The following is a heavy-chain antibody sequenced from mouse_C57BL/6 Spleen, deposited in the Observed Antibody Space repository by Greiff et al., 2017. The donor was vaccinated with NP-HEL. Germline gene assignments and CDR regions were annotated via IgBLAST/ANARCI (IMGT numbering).Heavy chain of an antibody. J-gene: IGHJ4*01. CDR2: IDPSDSET. D-gene: IGHD2-2*01. Sequence: QVQLQQPGAELVRPGSSVKLSCKASGYTFTSYWMHWVKQRPIQGLEWIGNIDPSDSETHYNQKFKDKATLTVDKSSSTAYMQLSSLTSEDSAVYYCARYGYLYYAMDYWGQGTSVTVSS. CDR3: ARYGYLYYAMDY. CDR1: GYTFTSYW. V-gene: IGHV1-52*01.